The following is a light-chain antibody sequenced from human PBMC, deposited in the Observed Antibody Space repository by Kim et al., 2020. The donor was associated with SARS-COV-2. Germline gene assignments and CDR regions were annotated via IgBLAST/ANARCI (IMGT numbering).Light chain of an antibody. CDR2: EVS. J-gene: IGLJ2*01. Sequence: GQSVTISCTGTSSDVGRYNRVSWYQQPPGTAPKLMIYEVSNRPSGVPDRFSGSRSGNTASLTISGLQAEDEADYYCSSYTTSSTLVFGGGTKVTVL. V-gene: IGLV2-18*02. CDR3: SSYTTSSTLV. CDR1: SSDVGRYNR.